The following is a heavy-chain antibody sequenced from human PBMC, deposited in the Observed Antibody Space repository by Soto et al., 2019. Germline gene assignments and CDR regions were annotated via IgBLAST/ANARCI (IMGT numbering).Heavy chain of an antibody. CDR1: GCSFTRNW. D-gene: IGHD3-10*01. CDR3: ARHKEDAMIRGGLDV. J-gene: IGHJ6*02. V-gene: IGHV5-51*01. Sequence: GEALKISCQGSGCSFTRNWVTWVRQKPGKGLEWMGIIFPGDSDTTYSPSFQGQVTISADKSINTAYLQWSSLKASDTAIYFCARHKEDAMIRGGLDVWGQGTAVPVFS. CDR2: IFPGDSDT.